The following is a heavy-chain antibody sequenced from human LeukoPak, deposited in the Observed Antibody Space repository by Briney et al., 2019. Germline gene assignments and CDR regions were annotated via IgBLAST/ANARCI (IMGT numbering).Heavy chain of an antibody. CDR3: AKDTDTIAEVFLDY. D-gene: IGHD6-13*01. Sequence: GGSLRLSCAASGFTFDDYAMHWVRQAPGKGLEWVSGISWNSGSIGYADSVKGRFTISTDNAKNSLYLQMNSLRAADTALYYCAKDTDTIAEVFLDYWGKGTLVTVSS. V-gene: IGHV3-9*01. CDR1: GFTFDDYA. CDR2: ISWNSGSI. J-gene: IGHJ4*02.